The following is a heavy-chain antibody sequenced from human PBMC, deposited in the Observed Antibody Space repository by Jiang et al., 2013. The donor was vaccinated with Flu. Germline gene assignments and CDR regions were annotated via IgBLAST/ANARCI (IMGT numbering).Heavy chain of an antibody. V-gene: IGHV4-59*01. Sequence: LLKPSETLSLTCTVSGDSISVFYWSWIRQPPGKGLEWIGYIYYSGSTNYNPSLKSRVTISVDTSKSQFSLKVTSMTAADTAVYYCARGSGWYAYWGQGTLVTVSS. D-gene: IGHD6-19*01. CDR3: ARGSGWYAY. CDR2: IYYSGST. J-gene: IGHJ4*02. CDR1: GDSISVFY.